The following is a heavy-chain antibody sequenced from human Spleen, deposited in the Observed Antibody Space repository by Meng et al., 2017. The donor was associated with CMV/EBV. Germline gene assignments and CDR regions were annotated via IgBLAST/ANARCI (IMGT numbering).Heavy chain of an antibody. CDR1: YY. V-gene: IGHV4-34*01. D-gene: IGHD4-23*01. Sequence: YYWTWIRQTPGKELEWIGEINHSGSTNYNPSLKSRVTVSVDTSKKQFSLKVRSVTAADTAVYYCARGPHKNRYGGNSPRGYHYGMDVWGQGTTVTVSS. J-gene: IGHJ6*02. CDR3: ARGPHKNRYGGNSPRGYHYGMDV. CDR2: INHSGST.